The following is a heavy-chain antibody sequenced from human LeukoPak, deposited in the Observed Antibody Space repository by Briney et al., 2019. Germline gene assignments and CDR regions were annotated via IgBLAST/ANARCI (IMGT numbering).Heavy chain of an antibody. CDR2: INQGGSDK. V-gene: IGHV3-7*01. CDR3: TRDRSRAEDD. CDR1: GFTFSGNW. D-gene: IGHD1-14*01. Sequence: PGESLRLSCAASGFTFSGNWMSWVRQAPGQGLEWVGNINQGGSDKYYVDSVKGRCTISRENANNIRYLQMNSLRGEDTAVYYCTRDRSRAEDDWGQGTLVTVSS. J-gene: IGHJ4*02.